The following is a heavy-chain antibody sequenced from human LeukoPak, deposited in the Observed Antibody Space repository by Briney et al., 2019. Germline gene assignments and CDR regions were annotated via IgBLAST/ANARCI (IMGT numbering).Heavy chain of an antibody. CDR3: ARDTGYSGYGGPYY. J-gene: IGHJ4*02. V-gene: IGHV3-30*03. CDR2: ISYDGSNK. CDR1: GFTFSSYN. Sequence: GGSLRLSCAASGFTFSSYNMNWVRQAPGKGLEWVAVISYDGSNKYYADSVKGRFTISRDNSKNTLYLQMNSLRAEDTAVYYCARDTGYSGYGGPYYWGQGTLVTVSS. D-gene: IGHD5-12*01.